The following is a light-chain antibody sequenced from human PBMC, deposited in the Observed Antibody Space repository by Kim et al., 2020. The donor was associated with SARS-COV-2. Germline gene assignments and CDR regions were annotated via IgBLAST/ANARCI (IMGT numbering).Light chain of an antibody. J-gene: IGKJ4*01. Sequence: DIVMTQSPDSLAVSLGERATINCKSSQSVLYSSNNRNYLAWFQQKPRQPPKLLIYWASTRESGVPDRFNGSGSGTDFTLTISSLQAEDVAVYYCQQYYSTPLTFGGGTKVDIK. V-gene: IGKV4-1*01. CDR3: QQYYSTPLT. CDR2: WAS. CDR1: QSVLYSSNNRNY.